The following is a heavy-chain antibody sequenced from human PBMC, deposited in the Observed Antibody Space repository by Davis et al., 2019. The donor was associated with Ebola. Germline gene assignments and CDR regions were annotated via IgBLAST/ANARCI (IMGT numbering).Heavy chain of an antibody. J-gene: IGHJ2*01. CDR3: ARGRCSSTSCYTSAWYFDL. D-gene: IGHD2-2*02. Sequence: ASVKVPCKVSGYTLSKLSIHWVRQAPGEGLEWMGGSDPEDFEDADTIYAQKFRGRVTMTEDTSANTAYMELSRLRSDDTAVYYCARGRCSSTSCYTSAWYFDLWGRGTLVTVSS. CDR2: SDPEDFEDADT. V-gene: IGHV1-24*01. CDR1: GYTLSKLS.